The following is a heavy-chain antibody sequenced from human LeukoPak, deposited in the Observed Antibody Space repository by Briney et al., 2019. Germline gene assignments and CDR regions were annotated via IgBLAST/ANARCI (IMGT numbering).Heavy chain of an antibody. V-gene: IGHV3-30*02. Sequence: GGSLRLSCAASGFTFSSYGMHWVRQAPGKGPEWVAFIRWDGSNKYYADSVKGRFTISRDNSKTTLYLQMNSLRAEDTAVYYCAKALHVVVPAAIWAGVDYWGQGTLVTVSS. D-gene: IGHD2-2*02. CDR3: AKALHVVVPAAIWAGVDY. J-gene: IGHJ4*02. CDR2: IRWDGSNK. CDR1: GFTFSSYG.